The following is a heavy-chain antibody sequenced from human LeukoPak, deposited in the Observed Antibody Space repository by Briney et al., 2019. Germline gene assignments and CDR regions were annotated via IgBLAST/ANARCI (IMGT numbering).Heavy chain of an antibody. Sequence: GGSLRLSCAASGFTFSSYGMHWVRQAPGKGLDWVSAISGSGGSTYYADSVKGRFTITRDNSKNTLYLQMNSLRAEDTAVYYCAKSYGSGSQWGYFDYWGQGTLVTVSS. CDR3: AKSYGSGSQWGYFDY. CDR2: ISGSGGST. J-gene: IGHJ4*02. V-gene: IGHV3-23*01. D-gene: IGHD3-10*01. CDR1: GFTFSSYG.